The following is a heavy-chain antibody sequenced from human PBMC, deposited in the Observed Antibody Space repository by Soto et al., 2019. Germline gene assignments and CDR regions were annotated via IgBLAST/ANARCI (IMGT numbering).Heavy chain of an antibody. CDR3: ARDLADWTLTPTHDYFDY. D-gene: IGHD3-16*01. J-gene: IGHJ4*02. V-gene: IGHV1-69*01. Sequence: QVQLVQSGAEVKKPGSSVKVSCKASGGTFSSYAISWVRQAPGQGLEWMGGIIPIFGTANYAQKFQGRVTITADESTSTAYMELSSLRSEDTAVYYCARDLADWTLTPTHDYFDYWGQGTLVTVSS. CDR2: IIPIFGTA. CDR1: GGTFSSYA.